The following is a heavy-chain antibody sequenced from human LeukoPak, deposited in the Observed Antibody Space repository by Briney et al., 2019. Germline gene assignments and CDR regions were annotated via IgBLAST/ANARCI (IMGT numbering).Heavy chain of an antibody. Sequence: PSETLSLTCTVSGGSISSYYWSWIRQPPGKGLEWIGYIYTSGSTNYNPSLKSRVTISVDTSKNQFSLKLSSVTAADTAVYYCARDFEVVRQQPVLWGQGTLVTVSS. CDR2: IYTSGST. CDR1: GGSISSYY. CDR3: ARDFEVVRQQPVL. V-gene: IGHV4-4*09. D-gene: IGHD6-13*01. J-gene: IGHJ4*02.